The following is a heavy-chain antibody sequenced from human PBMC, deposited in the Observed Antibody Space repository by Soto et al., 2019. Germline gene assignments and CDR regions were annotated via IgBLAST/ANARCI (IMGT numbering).Heavy chain of an antibody. Sequence: ASVKVSCKASGYTFTSYGISWVRQAPGRGLEWMGWISAYNGNTNYAQKLQGRVTMTTDTSTSTAYMELRSLGSDDTAVYYCARDTPQLGAYDIWGQGTMVTVSS. J-gene: IGHJ3*02. CDR3: ARDTPQLGAYDI. D-gene: IGHD6-6*01. V-gene: IGHV1-18*01. CDR1: GYTFTSYG. CDR2: ISAYNGNT.